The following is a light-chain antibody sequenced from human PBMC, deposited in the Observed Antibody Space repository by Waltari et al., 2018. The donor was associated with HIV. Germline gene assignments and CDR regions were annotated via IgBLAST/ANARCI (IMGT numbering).Light chain of an antibody. Sequence: EIVLTESPATLSLSPGERATLSCRASQSVGRYLAWYQQKPGQAPRLLIYDASNRATGVPARCSGSGSGTDFTLTISGLEPEDFAVYHCHLRSNFGGGTKLEIK. CDR3: HLRSN. J-gene: IGKJ4*01. CDR2: DAS. CDR1: QSVGRY. V-gene: IGKV3-11*01.